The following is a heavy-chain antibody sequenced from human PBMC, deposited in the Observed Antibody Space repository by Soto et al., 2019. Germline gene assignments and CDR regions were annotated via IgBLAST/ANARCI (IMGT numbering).Heavy chain of an antibody. J-gene: IGHJ4*01. V-gene: IGHV4-30-4*01. Sequence: RQPPGKGLEWIGSIYYSGSTYYNPSLKSRVTISVDTSKNQFSLKLNSVTAAVTAVYNYARRHSIPDSAYRGHGTPVTVTP. CDR3: ARRHSIPDSAY. CDR2: IYYSGST. D-gene: IGHD2-2*01.